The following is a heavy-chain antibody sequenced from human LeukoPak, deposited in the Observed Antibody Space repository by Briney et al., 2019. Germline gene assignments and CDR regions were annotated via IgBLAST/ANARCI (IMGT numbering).Heavy chain of an antibody. CDR2: ISSSSSYI. Sequence: PGGSLRLSCAASGFTFSSYSMNWVRQAPGKGLEWVSSISSSSSYIYYADSVKGRFTISRDYAKNTLYLQMNSLRVEDTAMYYCAKDRSPGWFDPWGQGTLVTVSS. V-gene: IGHV3-21*01. D-gene: IGHD6-13*01. J-gene: IGHJ5*02. CDR1: GFTFSSYS. CDR3: AKDRSPGWFDP.